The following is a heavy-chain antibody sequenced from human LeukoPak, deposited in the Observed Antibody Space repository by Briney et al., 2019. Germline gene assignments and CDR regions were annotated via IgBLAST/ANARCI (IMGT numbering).Heavy chain of an antibody. J-gene: IGHJ4*02. V-gene: IGHV1-2*04. D-gene: IGHD3-10*01. CDR3: ARDKAYGSGSYDY. Sequence: ASVKVFCKASGYTFTGYYMHWVRQAPGQGLEWMGWINPNSGGTNYAQKFQGWVTMTRDTSISTAYMELSRLRSDDTAVYYCARDKAYGSGSYDYWGQGTLVTVSS. CDR1: GYTFTGYY. CDR2: INPNSGGT.